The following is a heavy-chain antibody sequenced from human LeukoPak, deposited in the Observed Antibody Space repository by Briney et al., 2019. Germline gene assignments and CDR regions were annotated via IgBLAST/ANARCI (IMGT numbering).Heavy chain of an antibody. D-gene: IGHD2/OR15-2a*01. CDR2: ITRSGSNL. CDR1: GFSVSTKY. CDR3: AKNFDP. J-gene: IGHJ5*02. V-gene: IGHV3-69-1*02. Sequence: GGSLRLSCAVSGFSVSTKYMSWVRQAPGKGLEWLSTITRSGSNLYYADSVKGRFTTSRDDAKDSVYLQMESLRVEDTAIYYWAKNFDPGGQGTLVTVSS.